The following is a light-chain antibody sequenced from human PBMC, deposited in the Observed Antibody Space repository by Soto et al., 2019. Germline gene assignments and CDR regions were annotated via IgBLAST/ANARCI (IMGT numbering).Light chain of an antibody. V-gene: IGLV1-51*02. J-gene: IGLJ1*01. CDR1: SSNIGNKY. CDR2: ENN. Sequence: QSVLTQPPSVSAAPGQKVTISCSGSSSNIGNKYVSWYQQLPGTAPKLLIYENNKRPAGIPDRFSGSKSGTSATLGITGLQTGDEADYYCGTWHSSLTGEDVFGTGTKVTVL. CDR3: GTWHSSLTGEDV.